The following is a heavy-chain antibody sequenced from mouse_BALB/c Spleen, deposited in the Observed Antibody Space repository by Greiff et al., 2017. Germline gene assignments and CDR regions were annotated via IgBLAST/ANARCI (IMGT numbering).Heavy chain of an antibody. CDR1: GFNIKDTY. CDR3: ASWDGAAY. J-gene: IGHJ3*01. V-gene: IGHV14-3*02. Sequence: VHVKQSGAELVKPGASVKLSCTASGFNIKDTYMHWVKQRPEQGLEWIGRIDPANGNTKYDPKFQGKATITADTSSNTAYLQLSSLTSEDTAVYYCASWDGAAYWGQGTLVTVSA. CDR2: IDPANGNT. D-gene: IGHD4-1*01.